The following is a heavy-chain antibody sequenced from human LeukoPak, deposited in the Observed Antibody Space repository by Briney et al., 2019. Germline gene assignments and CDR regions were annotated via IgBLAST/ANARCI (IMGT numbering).Heavy chain of an antibody. V-gene: IGHV4-34*01. CDR3: ARGGRSYYYDSSGYYYVYRLYAFDI. J-gene: IGHJ3*02. CDR1: GGSFSGYY. Sequence: SETLSLTYAVYGGSFSGYYWSWVRQPPGKGLGWIGEINHSGSTNYNPSLKSRVTISVDTSKNQFSLQLNSVTPEDTAVYYCARGGRSYYYDSSGYYYVYRLYAFDIWGQGTMVTVSS. CDR2: INHSGST. D-gene: IGHD3-22*01.